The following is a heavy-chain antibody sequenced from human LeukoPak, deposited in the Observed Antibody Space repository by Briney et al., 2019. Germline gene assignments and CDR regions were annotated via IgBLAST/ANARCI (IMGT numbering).Heavy chain of an antibody. Sequence: GGSLRLSCAASGFTFSSYGMSWVRQAPGKGLEWVSAISGSGGSTYYADSVKGRFTISRDNSKNTLYLQMNSLRAEDTAVYYCAKDWDIVVVVAATPRFLIDYWGQGTLVTVSS. V-gene: IGHV3-23*01. CDR1: GFTFSSYG. D-gene: IGHD2-15*01. J-gene: IGHJ4*02. CDR3: AKDWDIVVVVAATPRFLIDY. CDR2: ISGSGGST.